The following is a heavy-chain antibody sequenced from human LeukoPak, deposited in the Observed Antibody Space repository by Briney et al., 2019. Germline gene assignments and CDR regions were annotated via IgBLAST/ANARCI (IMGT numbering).Heavy chain of an antibody. D-gene: IGHD2-2*01. CDR3: ARDLGGHCSTTTCPGWFDP. J-gene: IGHJ5*02. Sequence: PGGSLRLSCAASGFTFSDHYMDWVRQAPGKGLEWISHISSGSSDTNYADSVKGRFTISRDNTKNALFLQMNTLRAEDTAVYYCARDLGGHCSTTTCPGWFDPCGQRALFSASS. CDR2: ISSGSSDT. CDR1: GFTFSDHY. V-gene: IGHV3-11*05.